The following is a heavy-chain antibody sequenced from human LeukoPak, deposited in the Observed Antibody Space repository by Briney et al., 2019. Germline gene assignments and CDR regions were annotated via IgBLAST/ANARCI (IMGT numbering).Heavy chain of an antibody. Sequence: GESLKISCKGSGFAFTKYWIGWVRQMPGKGLEWMGIMYLGDSETRYSPSFQGQVTISADKSISTVFLQWSSLKASDTAMYYCVRHEGSISGWPFDYWGQGTLVTVSS. J-gene: IGHJ4*02. CDR1: GFAFTKYW. D-gene: IGHD6-19*01. CDR3: VRHEGSISGWPFDY. V-gene: IGHV5-51*01. CDR2: MYLGDSET.